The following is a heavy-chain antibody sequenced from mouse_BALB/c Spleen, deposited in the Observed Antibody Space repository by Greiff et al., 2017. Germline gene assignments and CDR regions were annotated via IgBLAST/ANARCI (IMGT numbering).Heavy chain of an antibody. J-gene: IGHJ2*01. CDR3: TRDHYYGSRNFDY. CDR1: GFTFSSYT. Sequence: EVHLVESGGGLVKPGGSLKLSCAASGFTFSSYTMSWVRQTPEKRLEWVATISSGGSYTYYPDSVKGRFTISRDNAKNTLYLQMSSLKSEDTAMYYCTRDHYYGSRNFDYWGQGTTLTVSS. D-gene: IGHD1-1*01. CDR2: ISSGGSYT. V-gene: IGHV5-6-4*01.